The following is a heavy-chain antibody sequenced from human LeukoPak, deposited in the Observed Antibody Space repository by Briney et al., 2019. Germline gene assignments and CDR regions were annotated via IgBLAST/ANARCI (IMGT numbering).Heavy chain of an antibody. V-gene: IGHV3-66*01. CDR3: ARVAYNDPYYYYYMDV. Sequence: TGGSLRLSCAASGFTVSSNYMSWVRQAPGKGLEWVSVIYSRGNTYYADSVKGRFIISRDNSKNTLYLQMNSLRAEDTAVYYCARVAYNDPYYYYYMDVWGKGTTVTISS. CDR1: GFTVSSNY. CDR2: IYSRGNT. D-gene: IGHD5-24*01. J-gene: IGHJ6*03.